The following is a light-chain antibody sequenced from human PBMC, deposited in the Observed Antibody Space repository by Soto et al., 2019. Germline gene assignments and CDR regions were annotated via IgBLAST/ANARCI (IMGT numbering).Light chain of an antibody. V-gene: IGKV1-6*01. J-gene: IGKJ1*01. CDR1: QSISSY. CDR2: AAS. CDR3: LQDYNYPRT. Sequence: IQMTQSPASLSASVGDRVTITCRASQSISSYLNWYQQKPGKAPKLLIYAASSLQSGVPSRFSGSGSGTDFTLTISSLQPEDFATYYCLQDYNYPRTFGQGTKVDIK.